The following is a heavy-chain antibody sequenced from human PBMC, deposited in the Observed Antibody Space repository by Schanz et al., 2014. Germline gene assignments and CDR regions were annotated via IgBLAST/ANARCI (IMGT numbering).Heavy chain of an antibody. CDR3: ARDEGRDGYNLAFDV. V-gene: IGHV3-53*01. CDR2: IYSDGRT. CDR1: GFTVSSNY. D-gene: IGHD5-12*01. J-gene: IGHJ3*01. Sequence: PASGFTVSSNYMSWVRQAPGKGLEWVSVIYSDGRTYYGDSVKGRFTISRDNSKNTLFLQMNSLRPEDTALYFCARDEGRDGYNLAFDVWGQGTLVTVSS.